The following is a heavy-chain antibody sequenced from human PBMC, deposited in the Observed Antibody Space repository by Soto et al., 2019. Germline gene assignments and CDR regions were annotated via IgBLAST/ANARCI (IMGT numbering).Heavy chain of an antibody. D-gene: IGHD3-3*01. CDR2: IYYSGST. CDR1: GGSISSGDYY. J-gene: IGHJ5*02. V-gene: IGHV4-30-4*01. Sequence: SETLSLTCTVSGGSISSGDYYWSWIRQPPGKGLEWIGYIYYSGSTYYNPSLKSRVTISVDTSKNQFSLKLSSVTAADTAVYYCARDHGSTYYDFWSGPQAFDPWGQGTLVTVSS. CDR3: ARDHGSTYYDFWSGPQAFDP.